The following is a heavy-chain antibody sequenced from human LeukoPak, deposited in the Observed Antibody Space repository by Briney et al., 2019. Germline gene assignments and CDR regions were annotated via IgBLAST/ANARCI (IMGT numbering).Heavy chain of an antibody. CDR2: ISSSDNTI. D-gene: IGHD3-3*01. CDR1: GFTFSSYG. V-gene: IGHV3-48*01. Sequence: GGSLRLSCAASGFTFSSYGINWVRQAPGKGLEWISYISSSDNTIFYADSVKGRFTISRDNAKNSLYLQMNSLRAEDTSVYYCARGVPYASWSGPHYSDYWGQGTLVTVSS. CDR3: ARGVPYASWSGPHYSDY. J-gene: IGHJ4*02.